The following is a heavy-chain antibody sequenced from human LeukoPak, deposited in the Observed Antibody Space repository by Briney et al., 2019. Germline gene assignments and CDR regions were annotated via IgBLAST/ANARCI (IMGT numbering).Heavy chain of an antibody. J-gene: IGHJ5*02. CDR2: IYYSGST. V-gene: IGHV4-39*01. Sequence: PSETLSLTCTVSGGSISSSSYYWGWIRQPPGKGLEWIGSIYYSGSTYYNPSLKSRVTISVDTSKNQLSLKLSSVTAADTAVYYCARGGRCSSTSCYQGWFDPWGQGTLVTVSS. CDR3: ARGGRCSSTSCYQGWFDP. CDR1: GGSISSSSYY. D-gene: IGHD2-2*01.